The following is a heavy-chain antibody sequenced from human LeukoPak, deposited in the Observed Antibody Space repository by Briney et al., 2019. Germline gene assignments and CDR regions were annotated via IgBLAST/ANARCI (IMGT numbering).Heavy chain of an antibody. Sequence: PGGSLRLSCAASGFTFSSYDMHWVRQATGKGLEWVSAIGTAGDPYYPGSVKGRFTISRENAKNSLYLQMNSLRAGDTAVYHCARSLGTAAGTGLDYWGQGTLVTVSS. CDR2: IGTAGDP. CDR1: GFTFSSYD. V-gene: IGHV3-13*05. J-gene: IGHJ4*02. CDR3: ARSLGTAAGTGLDY. D-gene: IGHD6-13*01.